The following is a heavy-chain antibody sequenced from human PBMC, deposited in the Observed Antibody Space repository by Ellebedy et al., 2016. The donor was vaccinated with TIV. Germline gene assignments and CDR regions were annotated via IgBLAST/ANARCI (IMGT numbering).Heavy chain of an antibody. Sequence: LRLXXTVSGGSISSGGYYWSWIRQHPGKGLEWIGYIYYSGSTYYNPSLKSRVTISVDTSKNQFSLKLSSVTAADTAVYYCARARVDPKSGRRFNPWGQGTLVTVSS. J-gene: IGHJ5*02. V-gene: IGHV4-31*03. CDR2: IYYSGST. CDR3: ARARVDPKSGRRFNP. CDR1: GGSISSGGYY.